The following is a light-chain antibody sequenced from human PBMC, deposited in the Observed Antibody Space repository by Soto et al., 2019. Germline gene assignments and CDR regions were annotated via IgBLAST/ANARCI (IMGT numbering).Light chain of an antibody. CDR3: QQYNSYSGM. Sequence: DIQMTQSPSTLSASVGDRVTITCRASQSIGRWLAWYQQKPGKAPRFLIYDASSLESGVPSRFSGNGSGTEFTLTISGLQPDDFASYYCQQYNSYSGMFGQGTKVDIK. V-gene: IGKV1-5*01. J-gene: IGKJ1*01. CDR2: DAS. CDR1: QSIGRW.